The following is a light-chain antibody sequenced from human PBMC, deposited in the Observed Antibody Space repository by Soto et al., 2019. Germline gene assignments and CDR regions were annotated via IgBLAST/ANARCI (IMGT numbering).Light chain of an antibody. CDR2: EVN. CDR1: SSDIGSYNR. V-gene: IGLV2-18*02. CDR3: NSFTTSSTYV. J-gene: IGLJ1*01. Sequence: QSALAQPASVSGSPGQSITISCTGTSSDIGSYNRVSWYQQPPSTAPKLIIYEVNNRPSGVPDRFSGSKSGNTASLTISGLQAEDEADYYCNSFTTSSTYVFGTGTKVTVL.